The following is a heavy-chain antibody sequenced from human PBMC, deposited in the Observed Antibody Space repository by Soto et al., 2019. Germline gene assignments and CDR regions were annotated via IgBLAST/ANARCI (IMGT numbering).Heavy chain of an antibody. CDR1: GFTFSNAW. V-gene: IGHV3-15*07. CDR2: IKSKTDGGTT. Sequence: GGSLRLSCAASGFTFSNAWMNWVRQTPGKGLEWVGRIKSKTDGGTTDYAAPVKGRFTISRDDSKNTLYLQMNSLKTEDTAVYYCTTDPGYSSSWYPLDYWGQGTLVTVSS. J-gene: IGHJ4*02. D-gene: IGHD6-13*01. CDR3: TTDPGYSSSWYPLDY.